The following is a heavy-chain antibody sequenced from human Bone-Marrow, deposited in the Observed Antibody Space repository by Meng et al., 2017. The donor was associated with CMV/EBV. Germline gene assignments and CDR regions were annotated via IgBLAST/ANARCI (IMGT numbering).Heavy chain of an antibody. D-gene: IGHD3-3*01. CDR2: IIPIFGTA. V-gene: IGHV1-69*13. J-gene: IGHJ5*02. CDR3: AREKGSNYDFWSGLSGRWFDP. Sequence: VKVSCKASGGTFSSYAISWVRQAPGQGLEWMGGIIPIFGTANYAQKFQGRVTITTDESTSTAYMELSSLRSEDTAVYYCAREKGSNYDFWSGLSGRWFDPWGQGTLVTVSS. CDR1: GGTFSSYA.